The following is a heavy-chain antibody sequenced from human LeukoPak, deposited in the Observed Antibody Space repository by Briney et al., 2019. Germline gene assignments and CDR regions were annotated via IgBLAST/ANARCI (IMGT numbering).Heavy chain of an antibody. Sequence: SQTLSLTCAISRDSVSSNSVAWNWIRQTPSRGLEWLGRTYYRSQWHYDYAVSVKSRIIINPDTSKNQFSLHLNSVTPEDTAVYYCARSSIKSFEYWGQGTLVTVSS. V-gene: IGHV6-1*01. J-gene: IGHJ4*02. CDR1: RDSVSSNSVA. CDR2: TYYRSQWHY. CDR3: ARSSIKSFEY.